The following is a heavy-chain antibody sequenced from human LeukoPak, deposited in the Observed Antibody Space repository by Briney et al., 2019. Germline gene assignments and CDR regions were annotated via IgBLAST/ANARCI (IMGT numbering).Heavy chain of an antibody. D-gene: IGHD3-10*01. V-gene: IGHV1-69*01. CDR2: IIPIFGTA. CDR3: ARDYYGSGSYYKPFDY. CDR1: GGTFTSYA. J-gene: IGHJ4*02. Sequence: SVKVSCKASGGTFTSYAISWVRQAPGQGLEWMGGIIPIFGTANYAQKFQGRVTITADESTSTAYMELSSLRSEDTAVYYCARDYYGSGSYYKPFDYWGQGTLVTVSS.